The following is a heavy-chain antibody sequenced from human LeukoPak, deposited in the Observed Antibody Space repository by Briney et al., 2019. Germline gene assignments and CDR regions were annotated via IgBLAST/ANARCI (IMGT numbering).Heavy chain of an antibody. CDR1: GGSITSSSYY. CDR2: IYYSGRT. J-gene: IGHJ6*03. Sequence: PSETLSLTCTVSGGSITSSSYYWGWIRHPPGKGLEWIVSIYYSGRTYHTPSLKSRVTISVDTSKNQFSLKLSSVTAADTAVYYCARGFAYYYYYYMDVWGKGTTVTVSS. CDR3: ARGFAYYYYYYMDV. V-gene: IGHV4-39*07.